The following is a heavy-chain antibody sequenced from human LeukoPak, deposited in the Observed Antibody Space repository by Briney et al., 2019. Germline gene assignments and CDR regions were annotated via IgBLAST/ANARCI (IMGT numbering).Heavy chain of an antibody. D-gene: IGHD3-3*01. CDR3: ARGLRFLEWLWPRDYYMDV. Sequence: PSGTLSLTCAVYGGSISSSNWWSWVRQPPGKGLEWIGEIYHSGSTNYNPSLKSRVTTSVDESKNQFSLKLSSVTAADTAVYYCARGLRFLEWLWPRDYYMDVWGKGTTVTVSS. CDR1: GGSISSSNW. J-gene: IGHJ6*03. CDR2: IYHSGST. V-gene: IGHV4-4*02.